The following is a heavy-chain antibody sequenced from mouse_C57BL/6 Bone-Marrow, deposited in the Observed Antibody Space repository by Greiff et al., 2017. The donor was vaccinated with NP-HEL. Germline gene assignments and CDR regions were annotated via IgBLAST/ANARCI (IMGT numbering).Heavy chain of an antibody. D-gene: IGHD1-1*01. J-gene: IGHJ4*01. V-gene: IGHV1-85*01. CDR1: GYTFTSYD. CDR3: ARVYGSSHYYAMDY. Sequence: QVQLQHSGPELVKPGASVKLSCKASGYTFTSYDINWVKQRPGQGLEWIGWIYPRDGSTKYNEKFKGKATLTVDTSSSTAYMELHSLTSEDSAVYFCARVYGSSHYYAMDYWGQGTSVTVSS. CDR2: IYPRDGST.